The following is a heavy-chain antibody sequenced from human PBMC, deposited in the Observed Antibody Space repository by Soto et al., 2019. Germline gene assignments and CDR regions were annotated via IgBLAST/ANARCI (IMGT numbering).Heavy chain of an antibody. V-gene: IGHV4-31*03. Sequence: QVQLQESGPGLVKPSQTLSLTCTVSGDSIITDGNYWSWIHQHPGKGLEWIGYIYYSGSTYYNPSLKSRVTISVDTSKKQCSLKLSSVTAADTAVYYCARLATAGGYCRSTSCYLKEGYFDYWGQGTLVTVSS. CDR2: IYYSGST. J-gene: IGHJ4*02. CDR1: GDSIITDGNY. CDR3: ARLATAGGYCRSTSCYLKEGYFDY. D-gene: IGHD2-2*01.